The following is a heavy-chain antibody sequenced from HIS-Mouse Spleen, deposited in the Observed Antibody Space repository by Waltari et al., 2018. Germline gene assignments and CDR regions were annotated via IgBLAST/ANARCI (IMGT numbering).Heavy chain of an antibody. Sequence: QLQLQESGPGLVKPSETLSLTCTVSGGSISSSSYYWGWIRQPPGKGLEWIWSIYYGGSTYYHPYLESRVTISVDTSKNQFSLKLSSVTAADTAVYYCARVLSGATGAFDIWGQGTMVTVSS. J-gene: IGHJ3*02. CDR3: ARVLSGATGAFDI. CDR1: GGSISSSSYY. CDR2: IYYGGST. V-gene: IGHV4-39*07. D-gene: IGHD5-12*01.